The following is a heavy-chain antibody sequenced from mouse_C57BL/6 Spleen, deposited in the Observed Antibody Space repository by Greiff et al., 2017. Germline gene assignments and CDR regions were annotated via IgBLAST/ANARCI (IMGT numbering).Heavy chain of an antibody. Sequence: VQRVESGAELARPGASVKLSCKASGYTFTSYGISWVKQRTGQGLEWIGEIYPRSGNTYYNEKFKGKATLTADKSSSTAYMELRSLTSEDSAVYFCARSDDPSFAYWGQGTLVTVSA. V-gene: IGHV1-81*01. CDR3: ARSDDPSFAY. D-gene: IGHD2-3*01. J-gene: IGHJ3*01. CDR2: IYPRSGNT. CDR1: GYTFTSYG.